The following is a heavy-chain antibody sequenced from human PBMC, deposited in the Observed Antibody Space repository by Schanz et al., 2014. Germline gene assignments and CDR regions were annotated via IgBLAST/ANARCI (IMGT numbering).Heavy chain of an antibody. D-gene: IGHD3-9*01. CDR2: INTGSGDT. CDR1: EYSFTSYS. J-gene: IGHJ4*02. CDR3: ARDAADFYDILTEEDY. V-gene: IGHV1-3*04. Sequence: QVHLVQSGAEVKRPGASVKVSSKASEYSFTSYSMHWVRQAPGQRLEWMGWINTGSGDTKYSQNFQGRVTITRDTAASTAYMELSSLRSEDTAVYYCARDAADFYDILTEEDYWGQGTLVTVSS.